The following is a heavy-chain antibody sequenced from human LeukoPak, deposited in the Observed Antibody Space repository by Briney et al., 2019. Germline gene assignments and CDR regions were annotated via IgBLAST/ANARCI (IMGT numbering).Heavy chain of an antibody. Sequence: SVKVSCKASGGTFSSYAISWARQAPGQGLEWMGGIIPIFGTANYAQKFQGRVTITADESTSTAYMELSSLRSEDTAVYYCARRRSSWHNWFDPWGQGTLVTVSS. V-gene: IGHV1-69*13. CDR3: ARRRSSWHNWFDP. J-gene: IGHJ5*02. CDR2: IIPIFGTA. CDR1: GGTFSSYA. D-gene: IGHD6-13*01.